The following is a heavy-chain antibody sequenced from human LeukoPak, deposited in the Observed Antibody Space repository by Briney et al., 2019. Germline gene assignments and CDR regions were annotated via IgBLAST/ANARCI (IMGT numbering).Heavy chain of an antibody. CDR2: IYYSGST. CDR3: ARHPSRTDYDILTGYYNMNAFDI. D-gene: IGHD3-9*01. Sequence: SETLSLTCTVSGGSISSYYWSWIRQPPGKGLEWIGSIYYSGSTNYNPSLKSRVTISVDTSKNQFSLKLSSVTAADTAVYYCARHPSRTDYDILTGYYNMNAFDIWGQGTMVTVSS. J-gene: IGHJ3*02. CDR1: GGSISSYY. V-gene: IGHV4-59*08.